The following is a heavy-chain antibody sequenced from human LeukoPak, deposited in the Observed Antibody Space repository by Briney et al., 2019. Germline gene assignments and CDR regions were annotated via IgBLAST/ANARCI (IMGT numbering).Heavy chain of an antibody. V-gene: IGHV1-2*02. CDR2: IYPDSGGT. D-gene: IGHD1-7*01. CDR1: GYTFTGYY. Sequence: GASVKVSCKASGYTFTGYYMHWLRQAPGQGLEWMGWIYPDSGGTKYAQKFQGRVTMTRDTSISTAYMELSRLRSDDTAVYYCAREWGELELHAFDIWGQGTMVTVSS. CDR3: AREWGELELHAFDI. J-gene: IGHJ3*02.